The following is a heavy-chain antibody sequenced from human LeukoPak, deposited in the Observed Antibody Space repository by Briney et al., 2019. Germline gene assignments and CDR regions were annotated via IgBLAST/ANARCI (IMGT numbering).Heavy chain of an antibody. D-gene: IGHD5-12*01. J-gene: IGHJ4*02. CDR2: IYHSGST. CDR1: SGAISTSHW. V-gene: IGHV4-4*02. CDR3: ARGVATKSTSFDY. Sequence: SETLSLTCTVSSGAISTSHWLSWVRQPPGKGLEWIGYIYHSGSTYYNPSLKSRVTISVDRSKNQFSLKLSSVTAADTAVYYCARGVATKSTSFDYWGQGTLVTVSS.